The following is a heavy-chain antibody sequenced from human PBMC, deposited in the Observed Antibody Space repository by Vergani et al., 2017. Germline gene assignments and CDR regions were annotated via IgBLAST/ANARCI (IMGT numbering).Heavy chain of an antibody. CDR3: ARGGVFGVVIITWFDP. V-gene: IGHV1-69*14. Sequence: QVQLVQSGAEVKKPGSSVKVSCKASGDTFSSYAISWVRQAPGQGLEWMGRIIPIFGTANYAQKFQGRVTITADKSTSTAYMELSSLRSEDTAVYYCARGGVFGVVIITWFDPWGQGTLVTFSS. CDR1: GDTFSSYA. D-gene: IGHD3-3*01. CDR2: IIPIFGTA. J-gene: IGHJ5*02.